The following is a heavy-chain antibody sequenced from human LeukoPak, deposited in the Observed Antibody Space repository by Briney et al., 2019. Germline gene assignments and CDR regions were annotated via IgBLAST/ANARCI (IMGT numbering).Heavy chain of an antibody. V-gene: IGHV4-39*01. Sequence: SETLSLTCTVSGGSISSISYYWGWIRQPPGKGLEWIGSIYYSGSTYYNPSLESRVTISVDTSKNQFSLRLSSVTAADTAVYYCARHGEMATIRGAFDCWGQGTLVTVSS. J-gene: IGHJ4*02. D-gene: IGHD5-24*01. CDR2: IYYSGST. CDR1: GGSISSISYY. CDR3: ARHGEMATIRGAFDC.